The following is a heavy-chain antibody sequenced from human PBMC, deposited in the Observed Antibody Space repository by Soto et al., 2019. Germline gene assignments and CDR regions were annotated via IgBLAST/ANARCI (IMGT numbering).Heavy chain of an antibody. V-gene: IGHV1-18*01. J-gene: IGHJ6*02. CDR3: ASYTPSGYYYYGMDV. CDR1: GYTFTSYG. D-gene: IGHD3-10*01. Sequence: GASVKVSCKASGYTFTSYGISWVRQAPGQGLEWMGWISAYNGNTNYAQKLQGRVTMTTDTSTGTAYMELRSLRSDDTAVYYCASYTPSGYYYYGMDVWGQGTTVTVSS. CDR2: ISAYNGNT.